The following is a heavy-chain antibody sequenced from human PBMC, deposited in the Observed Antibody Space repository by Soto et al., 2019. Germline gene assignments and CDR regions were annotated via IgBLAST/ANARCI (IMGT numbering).Heavy chain of an antibody. CDR3: AKGGDYYDLLTGYTRDNYYFDY. J-gene: IGHJ4*02. Sequence: GGSLRLSCAASGFTFSIHEMNWVRQAPGKGLEWVSYISSIGVATYYADSVKGRFTISRDNAKNSLYLQMNSLRAEDTAVYYCAKGGDYYDLLTGYTRDNYYFDYWGQGAQVTSPQ. D-gene: IGHD3-9*01. CDR1: GFTFSIHE. CDR2: ISSIGVAT. V-gene: IGHV3-48*03.